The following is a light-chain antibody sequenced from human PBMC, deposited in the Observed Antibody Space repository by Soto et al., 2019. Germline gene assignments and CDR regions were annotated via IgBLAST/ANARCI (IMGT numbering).Light chain of an antibody. CDR2: DVS. CDR1: SSDVGGYNF. CDR3: CSYAGSHTFV. V-gene: IGLV2-11*01. J-gene: IGLJ1*01. Sequence: QSVLTQPRSVSGSPGQSVTISCTGTSSDVGGYNFVSWYQQYPGKAPKFMIYDVSKRPSGVPDRFSGSKSGNTASLTISGLLAEDEADYCCSYAGSHTFVFGTGTKVTVL.